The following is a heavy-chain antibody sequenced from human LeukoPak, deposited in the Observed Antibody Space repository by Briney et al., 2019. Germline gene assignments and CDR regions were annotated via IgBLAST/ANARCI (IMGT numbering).Heavy chain of an antibody. CDR2: IYTSGST. V-gene: IGHV4-4*09. CDR3: ASSSSSLWNFDY. Sequence: KPSETLSLTCTVSGGPISSYYWSWIRQPPGKGLEWIGYIYTSGSTNCNPSLKSRVTISVATSKNQFSLKLSSVTAADTAVYYCASSSSSLWNFDYWGQGTLVTVSS. CDR1: GGPISSYY. D-gene: IGHD6-6*01. J-gene: IGHJ4*02.